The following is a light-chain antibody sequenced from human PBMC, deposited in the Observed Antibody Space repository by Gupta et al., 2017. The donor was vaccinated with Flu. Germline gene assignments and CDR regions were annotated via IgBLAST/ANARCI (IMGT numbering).Light chain of an antibody. J-gene: IGKJ1*01. CDR2: GSS. CDR1: QSVSRY. CDR3: QQYDSSPWT. V-gene: IGKV3-20*01. Sequence: GERATLSCRASQSVSRYINWYQQRPGQAPGLRIYGSSSRATGIPDRFSGSGSGTDFTLTISRLEPEDFAVYYCQQYDSSPWTFGQGTKVEIK.